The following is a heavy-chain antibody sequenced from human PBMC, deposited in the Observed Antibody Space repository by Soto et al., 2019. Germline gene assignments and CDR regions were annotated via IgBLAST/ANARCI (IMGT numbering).Heavy chain of an antibody. Sequence: GGSMKISCAVCGVTLKHYGMHGVRQTPGRGLEWVATISYDGNDKYYADSVKGRFIISRDNSKSTLNLQMNNLRAEDTALYYCVRGLDSGHPFSDYWGQGTPVTVSS. CDR1: GVTLKHYG. D-gene: IGHD5-12*01. J-gene: IGHJ4*02. V-gene: IGHV3-33*01. CDR2: ISYDGNDK. CDR3: VRGLDSGHPFSDY.